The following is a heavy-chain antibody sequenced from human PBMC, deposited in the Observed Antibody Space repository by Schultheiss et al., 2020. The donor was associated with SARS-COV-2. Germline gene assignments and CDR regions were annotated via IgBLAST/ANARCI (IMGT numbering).Heavy chain of an antibody. CDR1: GFTFRSYG. CDR3: ATRGILTAFYTGY. J-gene: IGHJ4*02. CDR2: ITYDGNHQ. V-gene: IGHV3-30*03. D-gene: IGHD3-9*01. Sequence: GGSLRLSCAASGFTFRSYGIHWVRQAPGKGLEWVAVITYDGNHQWYADSVKGRFTISRDNSNNTVYLQMNSLRAEDTAVYYCATRGILTAFYTGYWGQGTLVTVSS.